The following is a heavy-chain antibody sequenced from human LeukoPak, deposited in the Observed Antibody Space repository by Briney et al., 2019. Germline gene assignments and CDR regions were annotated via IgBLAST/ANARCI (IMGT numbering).Heavy chain of an antibody. CDR3: ARDGYYYDSSGYPVDY. V-gene: IGHV1-18*01. CDR2: ISAYNGNT. Sequence: ASVKVSCKASGYTFTSYGISWVRQAPGQGLEWMGWISAYNGNTNYARKLQGRVTMTTDTSTSTAYMELRSLRSDDTAVYYCARDGYYYDSSGYPVDYWGQGTLVTVSS. D-gene: IGHD3-22*01. CDR1: GYTFTSYG. J-gene: IGHJ4*02.